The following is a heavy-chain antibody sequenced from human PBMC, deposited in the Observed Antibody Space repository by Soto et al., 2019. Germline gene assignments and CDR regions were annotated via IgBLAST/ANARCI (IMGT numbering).Heavy chain of an antibody. CDR3: ARVDPTGTNYYYSGMDV. V-gene: IGHV1-18*01. Sequence: ASVKVSCKASGYTFTSYGISWVRQAPGQGLEWMGWISAYNGNTNYAQKLQGRVTMTTDTSTSTAYMELRSLRSDDTAVYYCARVDPTGTNYYYSGMDVWSQGTTVTVSS. CDR2: ISAYNGNT. D-gene: IGHD1-1*01. CDR1: GYTFTSYG. J-gene: IGHJ6*02.